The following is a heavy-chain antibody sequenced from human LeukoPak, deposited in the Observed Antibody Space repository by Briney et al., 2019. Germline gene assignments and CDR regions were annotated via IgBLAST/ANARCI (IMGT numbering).Heavy chain of an antibody. CDR2: MNPNSGNT. D-gene: IGHD1-26*01. Sequence: ASVKVSCKASGYTFTSYDINWVRQATGQGHEWMGWMNPNSGNTGYAQKFQGRVTMTRNTSISTAYMELSSLRSEDTAVYYCARRRRVGANNWFDPWGQGTLVTVSS. CDR3: ARRRRVGANNWFDP. CDR1: GYTFTSYD. V-gene: IGHV1-8*01. J-gene: IGHJ5*02.